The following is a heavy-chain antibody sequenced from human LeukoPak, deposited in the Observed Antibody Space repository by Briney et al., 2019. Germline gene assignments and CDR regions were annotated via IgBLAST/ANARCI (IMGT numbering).Heavy chain of an antibody. D-gene: IGHD6-13*01. Sequence: VASVKVSCKASGYTFTGYYMHWVRQAPGQGLEWMGWINPNSGGTNYAQKFQGWVTMTRDTSISTAYMELSRLRSDDTAVYYCARSYSSSWSYDYWGQGTLVTVSS. V-gene: IGHV1-2*04. CDR3: ARSYSSSWSYDY. CDR2: INPNSGGT. J-gene: IGHJ4*02. CDR1: GYTFTGYY.